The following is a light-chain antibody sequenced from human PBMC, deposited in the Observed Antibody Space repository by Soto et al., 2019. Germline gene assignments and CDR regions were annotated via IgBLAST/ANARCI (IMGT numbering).Light chain of an antibody. CDR1: QGINKF. Sequence: IQLTQSPSSLYASVGDRVTITCRASQGINKFLAWYQQRPGKAPQLLVYGASTLQSGVPSRFSGSGSGTDFTLTISSLQPEDFATYYCQQLTNFRFTFGQGTKLDI. V-gene: IGKV1-9*01. J-gene: IGKJ2*01. CDR2: GAS. CDR3: QQLTNFRFT.